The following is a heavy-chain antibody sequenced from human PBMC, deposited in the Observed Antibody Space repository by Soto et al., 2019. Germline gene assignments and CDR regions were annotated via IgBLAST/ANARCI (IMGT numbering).Heavy chain of an antibody. CDR1: GFTFSSYA. Sequence: GGSLRLSCAAFGFTFSSYAMSWVRQAPGKGLEWVSAISGSGANTYYADSVKGRFTMSRDNSKNTLYLEMNSLRAEDTAVYYCAKDIAMVRGVILTPSPFDYWGQGTLVTVSS. CDR2: ISGSGANT. CDR3: AKDIAMVRGVILTPSPFDY. J-gene: IGHJ4*02. V-gene: IGHV3-23*01. D-gene: IGHD3-10*01.